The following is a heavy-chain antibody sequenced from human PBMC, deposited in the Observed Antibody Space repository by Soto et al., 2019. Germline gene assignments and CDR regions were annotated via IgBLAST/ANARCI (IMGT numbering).Heavy chain of an antibody. V-gene: IGHV1-69*01. CDR1: GGTFSSYA. J-gene: IGHJ4*02. CDR2: IIPIFGTA. CDR3: ARDLRGWPEDYDSSGYYY. D-gene: IGHD3-22*01. Sequence: QVQLVQSGAEVKKPGSSVKVSCKASGGTFSSYAISWVRQAPGQGLEWMGGIIPIFGTANYAQKFQGRVTITADESTSTAYMELSSLRSEDTAGYYCARDLRGWPEDYDSSGYYYWGQVTLVTVSS.